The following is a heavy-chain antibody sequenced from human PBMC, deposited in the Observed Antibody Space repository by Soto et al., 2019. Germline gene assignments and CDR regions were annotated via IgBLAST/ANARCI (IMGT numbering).Heavy chain of an antibody. D-gene: IGHD6-13*01. J-gene: IGHJ5*02. CDR1: GGSFSGYY. Sequence: QVQLQQWGAGLLKPSETLSLTCAVYGGSFSGYYWSWIRQPPGKGLEWIGEINHSGSTNYNPSLKSRVTISVDTSKNQFSLKLSSVTAADTAVYYCARAFIAAAGENNWFDPWGQGTLVTVSS. V-gene: IGHV4-34*01. CDR2: INHSGST. CDR3: ARAFIAAAGENNWFDP.